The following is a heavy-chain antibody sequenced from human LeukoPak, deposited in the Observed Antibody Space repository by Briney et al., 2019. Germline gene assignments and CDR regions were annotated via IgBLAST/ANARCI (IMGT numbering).Heavy chain of an antibody. CDR1: GFTFSRFA. Sequence: GGSRRLSCAASGFTFSRFAMTWVRQLPGRGLEWVSSISGNGHQTYYADSVKGRFSVSRDNSKNILYLQMDSLRADDSALYYCAKDANYYDSSGYLIPFDYGGQGTLVTVSS. D-gene: IGHD3-22*01. CDR3: AKDANYYDSSGYLIPFDY. V-gene: IGHV3-23*01. J-gene: IGHJ4*02. CDR2: ISGNGHQT.